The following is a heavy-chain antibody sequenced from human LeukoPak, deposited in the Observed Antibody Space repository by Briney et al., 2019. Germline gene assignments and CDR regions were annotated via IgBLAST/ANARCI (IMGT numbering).Heavy chain of an antibody. D-gene: IGHD5-12*01. J-gene: IGHJ4*02. V-gene: IGHV4-59*08. Sequence: SETLSLTCTVSGGSISTYYWSWIRQPPGKGRKWIGYIYSSGSANYNPSLKSRVTISVDTSKNQFSLKLSSVTAADTAVYYCARMGGYSGYATHWGQGTLVTVSS. CDR1: GGSISTYY. CDR3: ARMGGYSGYATH. CDR2: IYSSGSA.